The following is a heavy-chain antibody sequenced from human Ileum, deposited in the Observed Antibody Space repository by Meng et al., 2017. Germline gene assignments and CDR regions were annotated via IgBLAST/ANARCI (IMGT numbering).Heavy chain of an antibody. CDR3: VRNEGYSLGD. Sequence: QLQLQGSGPGLVKPSGTLALTCAVSGDSISRRDWWSWVRQPPGKGLEWIGEISQESGRTNYNPSLKSRVTISLDKSKNQFSLNLNSVTAADTAVYYCVRNEGYSLGDWGQGTLVTVSS. V-gene: IGHV4-4*02. CDR2: ISQESGRT. J-gene: IGHJ4*02. D-gene: IGHD2-21*01. CDR1: GDSISRRDW.